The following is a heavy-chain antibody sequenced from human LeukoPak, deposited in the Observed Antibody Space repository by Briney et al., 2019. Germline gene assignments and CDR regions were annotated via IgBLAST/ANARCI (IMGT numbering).Heavy chain of an antibody. CDR3: AIHTVTTIS. V-gene: IGHV4-30-2*01. D-gene: IGHD4-11*01. CDR2: IYHSGST. CDR1: GGSISSGGYY. J-gene: IGHJ4*02. Sequence: TSQTLSLTGTVSGGSISSGGYYWSWIRQPPGKGLEWIGYIYHSGSTYYNPSLKSRVTISVDRSKNQFSLKLSSVTAADTAVYYCAIHTVTTISWGQGTLVTVSS.